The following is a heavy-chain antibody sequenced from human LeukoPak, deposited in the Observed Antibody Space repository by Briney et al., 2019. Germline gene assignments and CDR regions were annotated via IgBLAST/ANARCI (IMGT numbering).Heavy chain of an antibody. CDR1: GFTFSSYA. Sequence: GGSLRLSCAASGFTFSSYAMSWVRQAPGKGLEWVSGISWNSGSIGYADSVKGRFTISRDNAKNSLYLQMNSLRAEDTALYYCANLTPILAYCGGDCSQGAFDIWGQGTMVTVSS. V-gene: IGHV3-9*01. D-gene: IGHD2-21*02. J-gene: IGHJ3*02. CDR3: ANLTPILAYCGGDCSQGAFDI. CDR2: ISWNSGSI.